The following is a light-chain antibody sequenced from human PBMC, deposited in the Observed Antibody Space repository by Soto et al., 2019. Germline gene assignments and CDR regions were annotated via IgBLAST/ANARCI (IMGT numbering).Light chain of an antibody. CDR2: STS. J-gene: IGLJ2*01. CDR1: TGPVTSDYY. CDR3: LLYYGGTQSVV. V-gene: IGLV7-43*01. Sequence: QAVVTQEPSLTVSPGGTVTLTCASSTGPVTSDYYPNWFQQRPRQAPRALIYSTSDKHPWTPARFSGSLLGDKAALTLSGVQPEDEAEYYCLLYYGGTQSVVFGGGTKLTVL.